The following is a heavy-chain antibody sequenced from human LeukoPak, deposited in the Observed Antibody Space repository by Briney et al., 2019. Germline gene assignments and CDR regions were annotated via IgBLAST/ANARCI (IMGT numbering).Heavy chain of an antibody. Sequence: PGGSLRLSCAASGFTFNTYAMTWVRQTPGKGLEWVSHIGPNGDYIFYADSVKGRFTISRDNSKNTLYLQMNSLRAEDSAVYYCARDPLRYCGSTSCYSAFDIWGQGTMVTVSS. CDR3: ARDPLRYCGSTSCYSAFDI. J-gene: IGHJ3*02. V-gene: IGHV3-23*01. CDR1: GFTFNTYA. CDR2: IGPNGDYI. D-gene: IGHD2-2*02.